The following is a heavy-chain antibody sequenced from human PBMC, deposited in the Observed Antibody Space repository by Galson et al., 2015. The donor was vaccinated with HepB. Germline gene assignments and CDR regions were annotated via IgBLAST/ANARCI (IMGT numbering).Heavy chain of an antibody. CDR2: IMPPFGVP. Sequence: VKVSCKASGDTLRSYTITWVRQAPGQGLEWMGGIMPPFGVPNYAPRFQDRVTITADKSTNTAYMELSGLTSEDTAMYYCARDDPYCSGASRYFGYWGQGTLVTVSS. CDR1: GDTLRSYT. CDR3: ARDDPYCSGASRYFGY. J-gene: IGHJ4*02. D-gene: IGHD2-15*01. V-gene: IGHV1-69*17.